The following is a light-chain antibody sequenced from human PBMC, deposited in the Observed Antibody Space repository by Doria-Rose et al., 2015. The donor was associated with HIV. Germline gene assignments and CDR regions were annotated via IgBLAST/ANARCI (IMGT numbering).Light chain of an antibody. V-gene: IGKV3-20*01. CDR2: GPT. CDR1: QSVSSNY. CDR3: QQYGISPLT. J-gene: IGKJ4*01. Sequence: EIVMTQSPGTLSLSPGEGATLPCRASQSVSSNYLGWYQQKPGQAPRLLIYGPTNRATGIPDRFSGSGPGTDFTLTISRLEPEDFAVYYCQQYGISPLTFGGGAKVEIK.